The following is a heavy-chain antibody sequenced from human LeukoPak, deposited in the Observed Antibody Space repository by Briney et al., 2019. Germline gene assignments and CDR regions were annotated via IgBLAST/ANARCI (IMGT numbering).Heavy chain of an antibody. J-gene: IGHJ5*02. CDR1: GYTFTGYY. D-gene: IGHD3-3*01. Sequence: ASVKVSCKASGYTFTGYYMHWVRQAPGQGLEWMGWINPNSGGTNYAQKFQGRVTMTRDTSTSTVYMELSSLRSEDTAVYYCARAETYYDFWSGYSAYNWFDPWGQGTLVTVSS. CDR3: ARAETYYDFWSGYSAYNWFDP. V-gene: IGHV1-2*02. CDR2: INPNSGGT.